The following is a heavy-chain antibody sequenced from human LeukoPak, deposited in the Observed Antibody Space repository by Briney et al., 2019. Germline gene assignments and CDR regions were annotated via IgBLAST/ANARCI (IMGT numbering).Heavy chain of an antibody. D-gene: IGHD2-15*01. Sequence: TGGSLRLSCAASGFTFSDYYMSWIRQAPGKELEWVSYISSSGSTIYYADSVKGRFTISRDNAKNSLYLQMNSLRAEDTAVYYCARDQRGVAELNYYYYGMDVWGQGTTVTVSS. CDR2: ISSSGSTI. CDR1: GFTFSDYY. J-gene: IGHJ6*02. V-gene: IGHV3-11*04. CDR3: ARDQRGVAELNYYYYGMDV.